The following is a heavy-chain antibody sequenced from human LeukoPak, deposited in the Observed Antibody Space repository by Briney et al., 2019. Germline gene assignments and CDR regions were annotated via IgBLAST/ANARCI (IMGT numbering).Heavy chain of an antibody. CDR3: ARLPQYYYGSGSYYRARYYYYYYMDV. CDR2: INHSGST. CDR1: GGSFSGYY. J-gene: IGHJ6*03. Sequence: SETLSLTCAVYGGSFSGYYWSWIRQPPGKGLEWIGEINHSGSTNYNPSLKSRVTISVDTSKNQFSLKLSSVTAADTAVYYCARLPQYYYGSGSYYRARYYYYYYMDVWGKGTTVTISS. D-gene: IGHD3-10*01. V-gene: IGHV4-34*01.